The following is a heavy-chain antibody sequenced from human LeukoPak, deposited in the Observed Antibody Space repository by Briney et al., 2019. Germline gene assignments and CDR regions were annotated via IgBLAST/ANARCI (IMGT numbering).Heavy chain of an antibody. CDR2: INHSGST. CDR1: GGSFSGYY. Sequence: SETLSLTCAVYGGSFSGYYWSWVRQPPGKGLEWIGEINHSGSTNYNPSLKSRVTISVDTSKNQFSLKLSSVTAADTAVYYCARGKWLRSAFDYWGQGTLVTVSS. V-gene: IGHV4-34*01. J-gene: IGHJ4*02. D-gene: IGHD5-12*01. CDR3: ARGKWLRSAFDY.